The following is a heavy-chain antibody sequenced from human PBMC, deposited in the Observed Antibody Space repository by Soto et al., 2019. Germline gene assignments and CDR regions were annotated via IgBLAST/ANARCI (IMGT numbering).Heavy chain of an antibody. D-gene: IGHD2-21*02. CDR3: IHSRCGGDCLRSYSSHYYYGLDV. CDR1: GFSLNTGGLG. J-gene: IGHJ6*02. V-gene: IGHV2-5*02. CDR2: IYWDDDK. Sequence: QTTLKESGPTLVKPTQTLTLTCSVSGFSLNTGGLGVGWIRQSPGKALEWLARIYWDDDKRYSPSLRNRLSISKDTSNNLVVFTMTNMDPVDTATYYCIHSRCGGDCLRSYSSHYYYGLDVWGQGTTVTVSS.